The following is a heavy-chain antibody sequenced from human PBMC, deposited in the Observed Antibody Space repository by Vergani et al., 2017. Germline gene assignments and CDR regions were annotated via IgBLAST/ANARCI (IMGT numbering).Heavy chain of an antibody. V-gene: IGHV4-34*01. CDR3: ARVGCSSSSCKDYYYGMDV. Sequence: QVQLQQWGAGLLKPSETLSLTCAVYGGSFSGYYWSWIRQHPGKGLEWIGYIYYSGSTYYNPSLKSRVTISVDTSKNQFSLKLSSVTAADTAVYYCARVGCSSSSCKDYYYGMDVWGQGTTVTVSS. D-gene: IGHD2-2*01. CDR1: GGSFSGYY. CDR2: IYYSGST. J-gene: IGHJ6*02.